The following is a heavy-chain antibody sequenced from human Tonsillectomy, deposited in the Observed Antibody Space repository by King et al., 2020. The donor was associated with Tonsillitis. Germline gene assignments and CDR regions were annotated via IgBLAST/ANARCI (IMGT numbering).Heavy chain of an antibody. CDR2: ISSSSSTI. D-gene: IGHD1-26*01. J-gene: IGHJ4*02. CDR1: GFTFSSYS. Sequence: VQLVESGGGLVQPGGSLRLSCAASGFTFSSYSMNWVRQAPGKGLEWVSYISSSSSTIYYADSVKGRFTISRDNAKNSLYLQMNSLRAEDTAVYYCARDCSWGLCGSYPLDYWGQGTLVTVSS. CDR3: ARDCSWGLCGSYPLDY. V-gene: IGHV3-48*01.